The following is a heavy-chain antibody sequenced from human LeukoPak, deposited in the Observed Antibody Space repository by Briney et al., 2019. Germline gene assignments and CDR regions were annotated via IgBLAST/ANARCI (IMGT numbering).Heavy chain of an antibody. V-gene: IGHV1-18*01. Sequence: GASVKVSCKASGGTFSSYAISWVRQAPGQGLEWMGWISAYNGNTNYAQKLQGRVTMTTDTSTSTAYMELRSLRSDDTAVYYCARVPPAYSSGWYPSVALAFDIWGQGTMVTVSS. CDR2: ISAYNGNT. J-gene: IGHJ3*02. CDR1: GGTFSSYA. D-gene: IGHD6-19*01. CDR3: ARVPPAYSSGWYPSVALAFDI.